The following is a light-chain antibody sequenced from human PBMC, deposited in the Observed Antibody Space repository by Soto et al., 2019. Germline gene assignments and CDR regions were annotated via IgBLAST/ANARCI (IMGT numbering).Light chain of an antibody. J-gene: IGKJ5*01. CDR3: HQYNNWPPGGGEIT. CDR1: QSVSSN. CDR2: GAS. Sequence: EIVMTQSPATLSVSPGERATLSCRASQSVSSNLAWYQQKPGQAPRLLIYGASTRATGIPARFSGSGSGTEFTLTISSLQSEDFAVYYCHQYNNWPPGGGEITFGQGTRLEIK. V-gene: IGKV3-15*01.